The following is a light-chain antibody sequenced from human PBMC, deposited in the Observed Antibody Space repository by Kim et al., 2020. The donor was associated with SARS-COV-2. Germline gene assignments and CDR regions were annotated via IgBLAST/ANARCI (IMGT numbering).Light chain of an antibody. J-gene: IGLJ3*02. CDR1: SSNIGSNT. CDR2: SNN. Sequence: GQMVTISCSGSSSNIGSNTVNWYQPLPGTAPKLLIYSNNQRPSGVPDRFSGSKSGTSASLAISGLQSEDEADYYCAAWDDSLNGWVFGGGTQLTVL. V-gene: IGLV1-44*01. CDR3: AAWDDSLNGWV.